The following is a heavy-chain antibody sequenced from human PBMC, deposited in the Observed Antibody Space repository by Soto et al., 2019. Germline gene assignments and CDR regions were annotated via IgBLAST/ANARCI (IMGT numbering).Heavy chain of an antibody. CDR1: GGTFSRYA. CDR2: IIPIFVTA. CDR3: AREEDSSGWYGNNDAFDI. D-gene: IGHD6-19*01. Sequence: QVQLVQSGAEVKKPGSSVKVSCKASGGTFSRYAISWVRQSPGQGLEWMGGIIPIFVTANYAQKFQGRVTITADESTSTAYMELSSLRSEDTAVYYCAREEDSSGWYGNNDAFDIWGQGTMVTVSS. V-gene: IGHV1-69*01. J-gene: IGHJ3*02.